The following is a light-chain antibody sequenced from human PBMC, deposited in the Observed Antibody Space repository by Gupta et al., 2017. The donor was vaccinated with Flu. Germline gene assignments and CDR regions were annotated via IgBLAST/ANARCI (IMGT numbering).Light chain of an antibody. V-gene: IGKV3-11*01. CDR1: HSVGSD. J-gene: IGKJ4*01. CDR2: DAS. CDR3: QQRSSRPPLT. Sequence: ELVLTQSPATLSLSPGERATLSCRASHSVGSDLAWYQQKPGQAPRLLIYDASNRATGIPARFSGSGSGTDFTLTISSLEPEDCAVYYCQQRSSRPPLTFGGGTKVENK.